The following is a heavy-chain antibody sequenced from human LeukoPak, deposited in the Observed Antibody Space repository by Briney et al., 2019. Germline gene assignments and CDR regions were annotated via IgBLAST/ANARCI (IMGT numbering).Heavy chain of an antibody. CDR1: GGTFSSYA. Sequence: GASVKVSCKASGGTFSSYAISWVRQAPGQGLEWMGGIIPIFGTANYAQKFQGRVTITADKSTSTAYMGLSSLRSEDTAVYYCARGDYVWGSYRWIDYWGQGTLVTVSS. V-gene: IGHV1-69*06. CDR3: ARGDYVWGSYRWIDY. CDR2: IIPIFGTA. D-gene: IGHD3-16*02. J-gene: IGHJ4*02.